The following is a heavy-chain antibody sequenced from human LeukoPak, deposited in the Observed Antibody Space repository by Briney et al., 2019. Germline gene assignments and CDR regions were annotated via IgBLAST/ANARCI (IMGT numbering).Heavy chain of an antibody. CDR3: ASRDTYYYDSSGYCRQNDY. D-gene: IGHD3-22*01. V-gene: IGHV4-39*07. CDR2: IYYSGST. CDR1: GGSISSNTYY. J-gene: IGHJ4*02. Sequence: SETLSLTCTVSGGSISSNTYYWGWIRQPPGKGLEWVGSIYYSGSTYYNPSLKSRVTISVDTSKNQFSLKLTSVTAADTAVYYCASRDTYYYDSSGYCRQNDYWGQGTLVTVSS.